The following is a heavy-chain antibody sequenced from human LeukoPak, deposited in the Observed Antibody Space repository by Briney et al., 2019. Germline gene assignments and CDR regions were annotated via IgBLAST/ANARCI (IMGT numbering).Heavy chain of an antibody. CDR1: GYTFTDYY. J-gene: IGHJ4*02. Sequence: ASVKISCKVSGYTFTDYYMHFVQPAPGKGLGWMGLVDPEDGETIYAEKLQGRVTITADTSTDTAYMEPSSLRSEDTAVYYCAIWGGMTTVTTGRWGQGTLVTVSS. CDR3: AIWGGMTTVTTGR. D-gene: IGHD4-11*01. V-gene: IGHV1-69-2*01. CDR2: VDPEDGET.